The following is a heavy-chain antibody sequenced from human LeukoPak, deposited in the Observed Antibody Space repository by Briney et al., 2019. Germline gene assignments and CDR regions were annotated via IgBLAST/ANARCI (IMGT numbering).Heavy chain of an antibody. CDR1: GFTFSNYS. CDR3: ARGDSSSSYYYYMDV. CDR2: ISSRSTYI. D-gene: IGHD6-6*01. V-gene: IGHV3-21*01. J-gene: IGHJ6*03. Sequence: GGSLRLSCAASGFTFSNYSMNWVRQAPGKGLEWVSSISSRSTYIYHADSVKGRFTISRDNAKNSLFLQMNSLRAEDTAVYYCARGDSSSSYYYYMDVWGKGTTVTVSS.